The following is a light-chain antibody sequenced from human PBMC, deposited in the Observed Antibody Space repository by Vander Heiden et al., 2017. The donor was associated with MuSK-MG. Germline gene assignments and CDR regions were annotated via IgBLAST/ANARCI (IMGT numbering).Light chain of an antibody. Sequence: DIQMIHPLSSLLPSVGDGATITCRATQSIHNYLSWYQQKPGKAPNLLIYSASRLQRGVPSRFSGSGSGTDFTLTISSLQPEDFATYYCQQGHSPPWTFGQGTKVDIK. J-gene: IGKJ1*01. CDR3: QQGHSPPWT. CDR1: QSIHNY. V-gene: IGKV1-39*01. CDR2: SAS.